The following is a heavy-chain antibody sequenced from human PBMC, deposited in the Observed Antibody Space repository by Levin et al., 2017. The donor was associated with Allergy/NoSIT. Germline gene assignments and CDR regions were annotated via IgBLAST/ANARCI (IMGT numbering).Heavy chain of an antibody. CDR2: INPSSGGI. CDR1: GYTFTGHY. CDR3: ARGHIYHYDNTAYSDY. D-gene: IGHD3-22*01. V-gene: IGHV1-2*02. Sequence: PGGSLRLSCKASGYTFTGHYIHWVRQAPGQGLEWMGWINPSSGGITYAQTFQGRVTMTRDTSITTAYMELNSLTSDDTAVYYCARGHIYHYDNTAYSDYWGQGTLVTVSS. J-gene: IGHJ4*02.